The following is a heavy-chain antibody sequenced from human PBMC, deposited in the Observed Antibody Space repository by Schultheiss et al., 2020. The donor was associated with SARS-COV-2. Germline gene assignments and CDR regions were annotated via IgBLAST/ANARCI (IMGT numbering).Heavy chain of an antibody. Sequence: SQTLSLTCTVSGGSISSSSYYWGWIRQPPGKGLEWIGSIYYSGSTNYNPSLKSRVTISVDTSKNQFSLKLSSVTAADTAVYYCARDSGSYYYYYGMDVWGQGTTVTVSS. D-gene: IGHD1-26*01. J-gene: IGHJ6*02. V-gene: IGHV4-39*07. CDR1: GGSISSSSYY. CDR2: IYYSGST. CDR3: ARDSGSYYYYYGMDV.